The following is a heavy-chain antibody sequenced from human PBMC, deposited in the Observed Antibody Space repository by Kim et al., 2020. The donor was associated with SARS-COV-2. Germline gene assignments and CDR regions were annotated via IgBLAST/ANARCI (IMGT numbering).Heavy chain of an antibody. CDR3: ARLRGPEYQLLHYYYYGMDV. J-gene: IGHJ6*02. CDR2: IYYSGST. Sequence: SETLSLTCTVSGGSISSYYWSWIRQPPGKGLEWIGYIYYSGSTNYNPSLKSRVTISVDTSKNQFSLKLSSVTAADTAVYYCARLRGPEYQLLHYYYYGMDVWGQGTTVTVSS. D-gene: IGHD2-2*01. V-gene: IGHV4-59*01. CDR1: GGSISSYY.